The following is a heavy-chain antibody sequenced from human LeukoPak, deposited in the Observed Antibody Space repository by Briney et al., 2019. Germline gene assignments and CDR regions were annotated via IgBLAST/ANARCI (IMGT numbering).Heavy chain of an antibody. D-gene: IGHD6-19*01. Sequence: ASVKVSCKASGGTFSSYAISWVRQAPGQGLEWMGGIIPVFGTANYAQKFQGRVTITADESTSTAYMELSSLRSEDTAVYSCVRAPYSSGWYGGWFDPWGQGTLVTVSS. J-gene: IGHJ5*02. CDR2: IIPVFGTA. CDR1: GGTFSSYA. CDR3: VRAPYSSGWYGGWFDP. V-gene: IGHV1-69*13.